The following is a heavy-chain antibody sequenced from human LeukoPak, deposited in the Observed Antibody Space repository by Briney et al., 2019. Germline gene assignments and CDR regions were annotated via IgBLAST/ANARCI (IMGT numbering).Heavy chain of an antibody. CDR2: IYTGTT. V-gene: IGHV4-4*07. D-gene: IGHD3-9*01. Sequence: SETLSLTCSVSGGSISTFFWTWIRQSAGKGLEWIGRIYTGTTYYNPSLESRATISVDTSNNRFSLKLTSLTAADTAVYYCARGTEMTSFTGYYSFDYWGRGSLVTVSS. CDR3: ARGTEMTSFTGYYSFDY. CDR1: GGSISTFF. J-gene: IGHJ4*02.